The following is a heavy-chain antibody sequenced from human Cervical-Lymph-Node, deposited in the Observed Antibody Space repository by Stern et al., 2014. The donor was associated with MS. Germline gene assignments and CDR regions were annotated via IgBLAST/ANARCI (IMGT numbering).Heavy chain of an antibody. CDR1: GYTFNVYG. V-gene: IGHV7-4-1*02. D-gene: IGHD3-9*01. Sequence: QVQLMQSGSELRKPGASVKVSCKASGYTFNVYGINWVRQAPGQGLEWMGMIDTRTGKPTYARGFKGRFVFSLDASVTTAYLQINNLEADDTAVYYCARTLDLDYWGQGTLVTVSS. CDR3: ARTLDLDY. CDR2: IDTRTGKP. J-gene: IGHJ4*02.